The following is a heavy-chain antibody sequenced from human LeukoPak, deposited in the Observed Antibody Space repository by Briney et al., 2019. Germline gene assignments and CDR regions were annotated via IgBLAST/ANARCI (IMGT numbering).Heavy chain of an antibody. Sequence: PSETLSLTCAVYGGSFSGYYWSWIRQPPGKGLEWIGEINHSGSTNYNPSLKSRVTISVDTSKNQFSLKLSSVTAADTAVYYCASTYCGSGPRDAFDIWGQGTMVTVSS. CDR2: INHSGST. D-gene: IGHD3-10*01. CDR3: ASTYCGSGPRDAFDI. J-gene: IGHJ3*02. CDR1: GGSFSGYY. V-gene: IGHV4-34*01.